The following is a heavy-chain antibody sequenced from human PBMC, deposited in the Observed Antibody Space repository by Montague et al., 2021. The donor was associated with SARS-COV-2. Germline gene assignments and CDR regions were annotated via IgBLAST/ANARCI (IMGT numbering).Heavy chain of an antibody. CDR3: ARLRDGVVPSPILGIGPYFTYYYMDV. CDR1: GGSFSGYY. V-gene: IGHV4-34*01. Sequence: SETLSTCAVHGGSFSGYYWNWIRQPPGKGLEWIGEINHGGNTNYNPSLKNRLTISVDTSKNQFSLKLTSVAATDTAVYYCARLRDGVVPSPILGIGPYFTYYYMDVWGKGTTVTVSS. J-gene: IGHJ6*03. CDR2: INHGGNT. D-gene: IGHD2-15*01.